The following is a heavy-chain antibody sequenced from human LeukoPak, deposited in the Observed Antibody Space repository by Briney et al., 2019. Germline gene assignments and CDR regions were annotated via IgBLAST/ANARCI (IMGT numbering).Heavy chain of an antibody. V-gene: IGHV4-28*03. CDR1: DYSLTTSNC. CDR2: IYHSGTT. Sequence: SETLSLTCAVSDYSLTTSNCWGWIRQPPGKGLEWIGHIYHSGTTYYNPSLQSRVTMSVDTSKNQFSLKLNSVTAVDTAVYYCARVIGCSGWTTYFDLWGRGTLVTVSS. J-gene: IGHJ2*01. CDR3: ARVIGCSGWTTYFDL. D-gene: IGHD6-19*01.